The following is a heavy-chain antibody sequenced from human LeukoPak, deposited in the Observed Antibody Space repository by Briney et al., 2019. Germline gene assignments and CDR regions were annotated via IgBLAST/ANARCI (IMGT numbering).Heavy chain of an antibody. V-gene: IGHV4-59*11. D-gene: IGHD3-22*01. Sequence: SETLSLTCTVSGGSISSHYWSWIRQPPGKGLEWIGYIYYSGSTNYNPSLKSRVTISVDTSKNQFSLKLSSVTAADTAVYYCARSAYYDSSGYYWVSSSAFDIWGQGTMVTVSS. J-gene: IGHJ3*02. CDR2: IYYSGST. CDR1: GGSISSHY. CDR3: ARSAYYDSSGYYWVSSSAFDI.